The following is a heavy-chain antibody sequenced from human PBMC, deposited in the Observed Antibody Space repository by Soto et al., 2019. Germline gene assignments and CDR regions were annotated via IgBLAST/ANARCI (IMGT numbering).Heavy chain of an antibody. J-gene: IGHJ4*02. D-gene: IGHD3-22*01. Sequence: ASVKVSCKASGYTFTSYYMHWVRQAPGQGLEWMGIINPSGGSTSYAQKFQGRVTMTRDTSSSTVYMELSSLRSEDTAVYYCASGPPPHLGMIVRGRTPKAIDYWGQGTLVTVSS. CDR2: INPSGGST. CDR3: ASGPPPHLGMIVRGRTPKAIDY. CDR1: GYTFTSYY. V-gene: IGHV1-46*03.